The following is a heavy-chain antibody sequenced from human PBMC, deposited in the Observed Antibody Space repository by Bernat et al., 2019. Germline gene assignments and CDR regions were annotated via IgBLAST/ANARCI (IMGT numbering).Heavy chain of an antibody. CDR2: IYYSGST. J-gene: IGHJ6*03. Sequence: QVQLQESGPGLVKPSETLSLTCTVSGGSISSYYWSWIRQPPGKGLEWIGYIYYSGSTNYNPSLKSRVTISVDTSKNQFSLKLSSVTAADTAVYYCARGIAEYYYYYMDVWGKGTTVTVSS. V-gene: IGHV4-59*08. D-gene: IGHD6-13*01. CDR1: GGSISSYY. CDR3: ARGIAEYYYYYMDV.